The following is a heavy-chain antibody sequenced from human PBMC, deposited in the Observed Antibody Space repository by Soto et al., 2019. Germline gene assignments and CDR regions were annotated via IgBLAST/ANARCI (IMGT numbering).Heavy chain of an antibody. Sequence: GGSLRLSCEASGFTFSGFDMHWVRQPTGKGLEWVSSIGTAGDTYYAVSVKGRFTISRDNAKNSLSLQMNSLRAGDMAVYFCAKSQEIGTHFFDSWGQGTHVT. D-gene: IGHD6-13*01. V-gene: IGHV3-13*01. CDR1: GFTFSGFD. J-gene: IGHJ4*02. CDR3: AKSQEIGTHFFDS. CDR2: IGTAGDT.